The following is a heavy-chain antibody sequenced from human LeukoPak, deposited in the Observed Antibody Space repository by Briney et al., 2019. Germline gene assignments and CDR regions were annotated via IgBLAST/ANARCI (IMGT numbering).Heavy chain of an antibody. V-gene: IGHV3-11*06. J-gene: IGHJ6*04. D-gene: IGHD5-12*01. Sequence: PGGSLRLSCAASGFTFSDYYMSWIRQAPGKGLEWVSYISSSSSYTNYADSVKGRFTISRDNAKNSLYLQMNSLRAEDTAVYYCARVVMDIVATIGPGGMDVWGKGTTVTVSS. CDR1: GFTFSDYY. CDR3: ARVVMDIVATIGPGGMDV. CDR2: ISSSSSYT.